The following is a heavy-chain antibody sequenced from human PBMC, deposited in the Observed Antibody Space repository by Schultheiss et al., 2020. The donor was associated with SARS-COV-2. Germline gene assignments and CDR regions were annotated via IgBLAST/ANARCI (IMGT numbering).Heavy chain of an antibody. V-gene: IGHV1-2*02. D-gene: IGHD6-19*01. Sequence: ASVKVSCKASGYTFTGYYMHWVRQAPGQGLEWMGWINPNSGGTNYAQKFQGRVTMTRDTSISTAYMELSRLRSDDTAVYYCARVLDGVVAVAIDYWGQGTLVTVSS. CDR2: INPNSGGT. CDR3: ARVLDGVVAVAIDY. J-gene: IGHJ4*02. CDR1: GYTFTGYY.